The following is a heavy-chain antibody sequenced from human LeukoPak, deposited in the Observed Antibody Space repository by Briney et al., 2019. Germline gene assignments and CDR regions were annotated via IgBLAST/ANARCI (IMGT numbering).Heavy chain of an antibody. V-gene: IGHV3-30*03. Sequence: GGSLRLSCAASGFTFSSYGMHWVRQAPGKGLEWVAVISYDGSNKYYADSVKGRFTISRDNSKNTLYLQMNSLRAEDAAVYYCASGSIAAPPLDYWGQGTLVTVSS. CDR1: GFTFSSYG. D-gene: IGHD6-6*01. CDR3: ASGSIAAPPLDY. CDR2: ISYDGSNK. J-gene: IGHJ4*02.